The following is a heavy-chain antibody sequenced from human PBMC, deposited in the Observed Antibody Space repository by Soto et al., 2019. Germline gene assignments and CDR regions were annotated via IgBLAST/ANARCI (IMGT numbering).Heavy chain of an antibody. D-gene: IGHD3-16*01. Sequence: QVQLVESGGGVAQPGRSLRLSCAASGFTFSSSGMHWVRQAPGKGLEWVAVIVYDGSDKYYADSVKGRFSISRDNSKNTVYLQMNSLRPEDTAIYYCAREASGSGYLGDFVEHWGQGTLVSVSS. V-gene: IGHV3-30*03. CDR2: IVYDGSDK. CDR3: AREASGSGYLGDFVEH. CDR1: GFTFSSSG. J-gene: IGHJ1*01.